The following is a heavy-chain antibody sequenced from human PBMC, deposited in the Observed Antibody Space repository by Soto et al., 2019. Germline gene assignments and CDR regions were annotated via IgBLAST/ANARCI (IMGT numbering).Heavy chain of an antibody. CDR3: ARDYGDYGVTYDY. CDR1: GFTFSSYS. CDR2: ISSSSSTI. J-gene: IGHJ4*02. D-gene: IGHD4-17*01. V-gene: IGHV3-48*01. Sequence: VQLVESGGGLVQPGGSLRLSCAASGFTFSSYSMNWVRQAPGKGLEWVSYISSSSSTIYYADSVKGRFTISRDNAKNSLYLQMNSLRAEDTAVYYCARDYGDYGVTYDYWGQGTLVTVSS.